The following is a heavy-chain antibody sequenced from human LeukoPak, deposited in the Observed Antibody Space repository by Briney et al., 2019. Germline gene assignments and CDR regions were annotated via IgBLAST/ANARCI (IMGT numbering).Heavy chain of an antibody. J-gene: IGHJ5*02. V-gene: IGHV3-23*01. CDR1: GFTFSSYA. CDR2: ISGYGGST. Sequence: GVSLRLSCAASGFTFSSYAMSWVRQAPGKGLEWVSDISGYGGSTYYADSVKGRFTISRDNSKNTLYLQMNRLRAEDTAVYYCAKDLSGSSHNWFDPWGQGTLVTVSS. D-gene: IGHD3-10*01. CDR3: AKDLSGSSHNWFDP.